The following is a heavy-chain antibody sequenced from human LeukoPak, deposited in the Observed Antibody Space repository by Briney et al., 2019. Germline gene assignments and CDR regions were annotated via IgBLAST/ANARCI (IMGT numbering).Heavy chain of an antibody. CDR3: ANKPPYDASGYEKDY. J-gene: IGHJ4*02. CDR2: IKESGDYT. V-gene: IGHV3-23*01. CDR1: GFSFSSSA. Sequence: PGGSLRLSCAASGFSFSSSAISWFRQAPGKGLEWVSGIKESGDYTYYADSVQGRFTISRDNSKNTLYLQMHSLRAEDTAIYYCANKPPYDASGYEKDYWGQGTLVTVAS. D-gene: IGHD6-25*01.